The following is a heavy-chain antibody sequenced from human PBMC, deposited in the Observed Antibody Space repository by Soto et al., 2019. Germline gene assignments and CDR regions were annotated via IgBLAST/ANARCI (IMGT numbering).Heavy chain of an antibody. CDR2: IIPMFGTA. CDR1: GGTFSTYA. V-gene: IGHV1-69*12. J-gene: IGHJ4*02. D-gene: IGHD3-22*01. Sequence: QVQLVQSGAEVKKPESSVKVSCKAPGGTFSTYAISWVRQAPGQGLEWMGGIIPMFGTANYAQRFQDRVTDTADAATNTVYMELSILRPEDTAVYFRASGIRLLLQTINNGYSGWGQGTLVTVSS. CDR3: ASGIRLLLQTINNGYSG.